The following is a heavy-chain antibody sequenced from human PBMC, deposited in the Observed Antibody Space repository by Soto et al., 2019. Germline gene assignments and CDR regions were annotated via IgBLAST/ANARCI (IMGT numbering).Heavy chain of an antibody. D-gene: IGHD3-16*02. Sequence: NPSETLSLTCAVYGGSFSGYYWSWIRQPPGKGLGWIGEINHSGSTNYNPSLKSRVTISVDTSKNQFSLKLSSVTAADTAVYYCARGGRYDYVWGSYRSDFDYWGQGTLVTVSS. CDR2: INHSGST. CDR3: ARGGRYDYVWGSYRSDFDY. J-gene: IGHJ4*02. CDR1: GGSFSGYY. V-gene: IGHV4-34*01.